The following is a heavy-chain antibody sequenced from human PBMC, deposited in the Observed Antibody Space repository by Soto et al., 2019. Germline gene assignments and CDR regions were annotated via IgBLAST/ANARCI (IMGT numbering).Heavy chain of an antibody. CDR2: ISSNGGST. J-gene: IGHJ4*02. V-gene: IGHV3-64*01. D-gene: IGHD2-2*01. CDR3: ARGVRSGSCSSTSCYFDY. Sequence: EVQLVESGGGLVQPGGSLRLSCAASGFTFSSYAMHWVRQAPGKGLEYVSAISSNGGSTYYANSVKGRFTISRDNSKNTLYLQMGSLRAEEMAVYYCARGVRSGSCSSTSCYFDYWGQGTLVTVSS. CDR1: GFTFSSYA.